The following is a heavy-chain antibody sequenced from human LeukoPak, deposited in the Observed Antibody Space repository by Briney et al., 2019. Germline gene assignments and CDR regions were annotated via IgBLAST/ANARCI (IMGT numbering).Heavy chain of an antibody. CDR2: ISYDGSNK. D-gene: IGHD3-10*01. Sequence: PGRSLRLSCAASGFTFSSHGMHWVRQAPGKGLEWVAVISYDGSNKYYADSVKGRFTISRDNSKNTLYLQMNSLRAEDTAVYYCAKDYYGSGSYPYYFDYWGQGTLVTVSS. CDR3: AKDYYGSGSYPYYFDY. CDR1: GFTFSSHG. J-gene: IGHJ4*02. V-gene: IGHV3-30*18.